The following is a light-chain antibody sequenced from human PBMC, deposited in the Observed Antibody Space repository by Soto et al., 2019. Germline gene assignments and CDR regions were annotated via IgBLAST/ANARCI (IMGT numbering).Light chain of an antibody. J-gene: IGKJ2*01. CDR2: KAS. Sequence: DIQMTQSPSTLSASVGDIVTITCRASQSISSWLAWYQQKPGKAPKLLIYKASHLESGVTSRFSGSGSGTEFTLTISSLQPDDFATYYCQQYTDFSGYTFGQGTKLEIK. CDR1: QSISSW. V-gene: IGKV1-5*03. CDR3: QQYTDFSGYT.